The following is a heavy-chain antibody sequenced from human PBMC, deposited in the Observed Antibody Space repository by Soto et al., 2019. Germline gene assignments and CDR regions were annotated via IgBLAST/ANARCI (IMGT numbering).Heavy chain of an antibody. V-gene: IGHV6-1*01. J-gene: IGHJ5*02. CDR2: TYFRSKWYN. CDR1: GDSVSGNTAS. D-gene: IGHD5-12*01. CDR3: AKGDNLGPKTGYAFDP. Sequence: PSQTLSLTCAISGDSVSGNTASWNWIRQSPSRVLEWLGRTYFRSKWYNDYAVSVNSRIIINPDTSNNQFSLQLNSVPPEDTAVYFCAKGDNLGPKTGYAFDPWGQGIMVTVSS.